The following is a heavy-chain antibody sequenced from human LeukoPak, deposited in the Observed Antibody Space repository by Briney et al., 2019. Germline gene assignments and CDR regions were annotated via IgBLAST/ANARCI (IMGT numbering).Heavy chain of an antibody. Sequence: GGSLRLSCAASGFTFSSYSMNWVRQAPGKGLEWVSYISSSSSTIYYADSVKGRFTISRDNAKNSLYLQMNSLRAEDTAVYYCARGRSGYYHFDVFGIWGQGTMVTVSS. CDR3: ARGRSGYYHFDVFGI. CDR2: ISSSSSTI. D-gene: IGHD3-22*01. CDR1: GFTFSSYS. V-gene: IGHV3-48*01. J-gene: IGHJ3*02.